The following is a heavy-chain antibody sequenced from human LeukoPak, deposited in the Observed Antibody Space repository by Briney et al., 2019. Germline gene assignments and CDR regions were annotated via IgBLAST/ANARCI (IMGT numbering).Heavy chain of an antibody. CDR3: ARGADGAKFDY. CDR2: ITPRGGST. J-gene: IGHJ4*02. V-gene: IGHV1-46*01. CDR1: GYTFTSYY. Sequence: ASVYVSCKASGYTFTSYYMHWVRQGPGQGRGWMGIITPRGGSTSSAPNSQGRVTMTRDPSTSRVYLELSSLRFGDTAVYNCARGADGAKFDYGGQGTRVSVPS.